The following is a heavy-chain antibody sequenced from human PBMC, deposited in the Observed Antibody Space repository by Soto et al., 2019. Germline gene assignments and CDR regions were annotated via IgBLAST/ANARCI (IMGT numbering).Heavy chain of an antibody. CDR3: ARVPGMYGMDV. Sequence: EVQLVESGGGLVQPGGSLRLSCAASGFTFSSYEMNWVRQAPGKGLEWVSYISSSGSTIYYADSVKGRFTIFRDNAKNSLYLQMNSLRAEDTAVYYCARVPGMYGMDVWGQGTTVTVSS. CDR2: ISSSGSTI. V-gene: IGHV3-48*03. CDR1: GFTFSSYE. D-gene: IGHD6-13*01. J-gene: IGHJ6*02.